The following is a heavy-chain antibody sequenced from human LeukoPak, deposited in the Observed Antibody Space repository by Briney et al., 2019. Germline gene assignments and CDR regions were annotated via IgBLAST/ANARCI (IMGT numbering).Heavy chain of an antibody. V-gene: IGHV4-59*01. CDR1: GGSISSYY. CDR2: IYYSGST. D-gene: IGHD3-22*01. CDR3: ARDSSGYSFDY. J-gene: IGHJ4*02. Sequence: SETLSLTSTVSGGSISSYYWSWIRQPPGKGLEWIGYIYYSGSTNYNPSLKSRVTISVDTSKNQFSLKLSSVTAADTAVYYCARDSSGYSFDYWGQGTLVTVSS.